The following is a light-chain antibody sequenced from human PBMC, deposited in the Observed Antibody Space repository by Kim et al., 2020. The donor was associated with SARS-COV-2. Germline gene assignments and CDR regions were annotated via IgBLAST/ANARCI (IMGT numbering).Light chain of an antibody. CDR3: QQYRSSPPT. Sequence: EIVLTQSPATLSLSPGERATLSCRASQSISSSYLAWYQQKPGQAPRLLIYGSSSRATGIPDRFSGSGAGTDFTLTISRLQPEDFAVYCCQQYRSSPPTFGQGTKVDIK. CDR1: QSISSSY. V-gene: IGKV3-20*01. CDR2: GSS. J-gene: IGKJ1*01.